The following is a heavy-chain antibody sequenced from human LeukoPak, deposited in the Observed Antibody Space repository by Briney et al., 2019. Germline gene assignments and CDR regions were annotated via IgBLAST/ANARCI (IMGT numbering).Heavy chain of an antibody. V-gene: IGHV7-4-1*02. CDR3: ARSLWETRGYSYGLKGKAILGFGY. Sequence: GASVKVSCKASGYTFTSYAMNWVRQAPGQGLEWMGWINTNTGNPTYAQGFTGRFVFSLDTSVSTAYLQISSLKAEDTAVYYCARSLWETRGYSYGLKGKAILGFGYWGQGTLVTVSS. CDR2: INTNTGNP. J-gene: IGHJ4*02. CDR1: GYTFTSYA. D-gene: IGHD5-18*01.